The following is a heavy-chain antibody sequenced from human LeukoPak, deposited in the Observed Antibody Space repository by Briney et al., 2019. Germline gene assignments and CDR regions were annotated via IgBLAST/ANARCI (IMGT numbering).Heavy chain of an antibody. CDR3: ARDDTTMILNL. D-gene: IGHD3-22*01. V-gene: IGHV3-21*01. CDR2: ITRSNSYI. J-gene: IGHJ2*01. Sequence: PGGSLRLSCAASGFTFSNYDMNWVRQAPGKGLEWVSTITRSNSYIYYADSARGRFTISRDNAKNSLYLQMSSLRAEDTAVYYCARDDTTMILNLWGRGTLVTVSS. CDR1: GFTFSNYD.